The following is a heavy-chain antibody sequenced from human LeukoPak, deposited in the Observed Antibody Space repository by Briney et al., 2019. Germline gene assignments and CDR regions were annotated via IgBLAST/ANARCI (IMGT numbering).Heavy chain of an antibody. Sequence: GGSLRLSCAASGFTFSSYAMSWVRQAPGKGLEWVSAISGSGGSTYYADSVKGRFTISRDNSKNTLYLQMNSLRAEDTAVYYCARHVGVTTSCFDYWGQGTLVTVSS. D-gene: IGHD1-26*01. V-gene: IGHV3-23*01. CDR3: ARHVGVTTSCFDY. CDR1: GFTFSSYA. CDR2: ISGSGGST. J-gene: IGHJ4*02.